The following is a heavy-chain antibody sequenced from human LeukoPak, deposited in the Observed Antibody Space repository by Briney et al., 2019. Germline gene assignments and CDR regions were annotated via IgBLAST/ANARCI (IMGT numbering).Heavy chain of an antibody. D-gene: IGHD3-10*01. V-gene: IGHV4-59*01. CDR1: GGSISSYY. CDR2: IYYSGST. CDR3: ARVKMVRGVIGYDY. J-gene: IGHJ4*02. Sequence: PSETLSLTCTVSGGSISSYYWSWIRQPPGKGLEWIGYIYYSGSTNYNPSLKSRVTISVDTSKNQFSLKLSSVTAADTAVYYCARVKMVRGVIGYDYWGQGTLVTVSS.